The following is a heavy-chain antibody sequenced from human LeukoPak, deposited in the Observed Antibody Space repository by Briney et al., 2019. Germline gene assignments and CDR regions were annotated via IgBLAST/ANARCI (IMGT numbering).Heavy chain of an antibody. D-gene: IGHD2-2*01. CDR2: INHSGST. J-gene: IGHJ3*02. V-gene: IGHV4-34*01. Sequence: PSETLSLTCAVYGGSFSGYYWSWIRQPPRKGLEWIGEINHSGSTNYNPSLKSRVTISVETSKNQFSLKLSSVTAADTAVYYCARHDVRDIVVVPAPHAFDIWGQGTMVTVSS. CDR1: GGSFSGYY. CDR3: ARHDVRDIVVVPAPHAFDI.